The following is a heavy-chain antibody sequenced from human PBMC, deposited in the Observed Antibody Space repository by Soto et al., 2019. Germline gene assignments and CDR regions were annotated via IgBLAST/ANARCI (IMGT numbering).Heavy chain of an antibody. CDR3: ARGGYSSSWYLDWFDP. J-gene: IGHJ5*02. V-gene: IGHV4-4*02. D-gene: IGHD6-13*01. CDR2: THHSGRT. CDR1: GGSMCSSNW. Sequence: SETLSLTRTVSGGSMCSSNWGNWVSQPPGKGLEWIGGTHHSGRTNYNPSLKSRVTISVDTSKNQFSLKLSSVTAADTAVYYCARGGYSSSWYLDWFDPWGQGTLVTVSS.